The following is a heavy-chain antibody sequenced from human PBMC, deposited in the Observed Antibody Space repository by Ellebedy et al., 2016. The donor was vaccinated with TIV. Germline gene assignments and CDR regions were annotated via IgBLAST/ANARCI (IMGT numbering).Heavy chain of an antibody. CDR1: GGSISSGRFY. Sequence: SETLSLTXSVSGGSISSGRFYWNWIRQPAGKGLEWLGRIYTTGGVVYNPSLKGRITMSIDTSKNQLSLRLTSVTAADTAVYYCARGRGINGTTHHFGFDPWGQGTLVTVSS. CDR3: ARGRGINGTTHHFGFDP. V-gene: IGHV4-61*02. CDR2: IYTTGGV. J-gene: IGHJ5*02. D-gene: IGHD1-14*01.